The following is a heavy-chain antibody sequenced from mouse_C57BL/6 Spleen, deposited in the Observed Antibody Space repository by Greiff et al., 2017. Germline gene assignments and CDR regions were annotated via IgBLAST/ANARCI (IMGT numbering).Heavy chain of an antibody. CDR3: VRKGTGNYAMDY. J-gene: IGHJ4*01. Sequence: EVQRVESGGGLVQPKGSLKLSCAASGFTFNTYAMHWVRQAPGKGLEWVARIRSKSSNYATYYADSVKDRFTISRDDSQSMLYLQMNNLKTEDTAMYDGVRKGTGNYAMDYWGQGTSVTVSS. V-gene: IGHV10-3*01. CDR1: GFTFNTYA. D-gene: IGHD4-1*01. CDR2: IRSKSSNYAT.